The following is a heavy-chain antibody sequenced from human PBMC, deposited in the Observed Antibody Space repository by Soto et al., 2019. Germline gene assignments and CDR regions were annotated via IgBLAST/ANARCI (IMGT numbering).Heavy chain of an antibody. Sequence: GGSSRVPRKAAGCTFIDYAGNWIRKTQGKGLEWVCYISSRSDTLYYADSVKGRFTISRDNAKNSVYLQVNNLRDEDAAVYYCARDWDIVILSVPIPNYNYGMDVWGQGTTVTVSS. CDR2: ISSRSDTL. V-gene: IGHV3-48*02. J-gene: IGHJ6*02. CDR3: ARDWDIVILSVPIPNYNYGMDV. D-gene: IGHD2-15*01. CDR1: GCTFIDYA.